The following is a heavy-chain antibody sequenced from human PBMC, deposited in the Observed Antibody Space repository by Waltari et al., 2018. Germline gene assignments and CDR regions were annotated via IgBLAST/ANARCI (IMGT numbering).Heavy chain of an antibody. CDR1: GFTFSSYG. V-gene: IGHV3-30*02. Sequence: QVQLVESGGGVVQPGGSLRLSCAASGFTFSSYGMHWVRQAPGTGLEWVAFIRYDGSNKYYADSVKGRFTISRDNSKNTLYLQMNSLRAEDTAVYYCAKDAVGTTGTTTDYYYYMDVWGKGTTVTISS. J-gene: IGHJ6*03. CDR3: AKDAVGTTGTTTDYYYYMDV. D-gene: IGHD1-1*01. CDR2: IRYDGSNK.